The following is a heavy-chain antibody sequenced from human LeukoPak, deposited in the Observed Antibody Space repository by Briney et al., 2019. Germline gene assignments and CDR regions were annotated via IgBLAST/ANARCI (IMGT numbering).Heavy chain of an antibody. CDR2: ISGCGGRT. CDR3: ANILIDIVAPGDYFDY. CDR1: GFTFSNYA. V-gene: IGHV3-23*01. J-gene: IGHJ4*02. Sequence: PGGSLTLSCAASGFTFSNYAMSWVRQAPGKGLECVSSISGCGGRTYYADSVKSRFTISRDNSKNTLYLQMNSLRAVDTAVYYCANILIDIVAPGDYFDYWGQGTLVTVSS. D-gene: IGHD5-12*01.